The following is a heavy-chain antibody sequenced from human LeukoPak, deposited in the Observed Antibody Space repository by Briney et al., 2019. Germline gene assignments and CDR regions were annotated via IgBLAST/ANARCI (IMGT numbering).Heavy chain of an antibody. CDR1: GYTFTGYY. D-gene: IGHD3-10*01. V-gene: IGHV1-2*06. J-gene: IGHJ5*02. CDR2: IDPNSGGT. Sequence: ASVKVSCKASGYTFTGYYMHWVRQAPGQGLEWMGRIDPNSGGTNYAQKFQGRVTMTRDTSISTAYMELSRLRSDDTAVYYCARRAGSGRGGIIDPWGQGTLVTVSS. CDR3: ARRAGSGRGGIIDP.